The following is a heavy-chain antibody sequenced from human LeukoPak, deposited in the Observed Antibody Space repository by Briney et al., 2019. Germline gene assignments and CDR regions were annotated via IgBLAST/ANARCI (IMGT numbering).Heavy chain of an antibody. CDR2: FIPMVNTP. CDR3: AIFQGTYGDNDNDY. CDR1: GGTFRSYA. V-gene: IGHV1-69*13. D-gene: IGHD4-17*01. Sequence: ASVKVSCKASGGTFRSYAINWVRLAPGKGLEWMGGFIPMVNTPKYAQKFQGRVTITADESTSTGYMEVSSLRSEDTAVYYCAIFQGTYGDNDNDYWGQGTLVTVSS. J-gene: IGHJ4*02.